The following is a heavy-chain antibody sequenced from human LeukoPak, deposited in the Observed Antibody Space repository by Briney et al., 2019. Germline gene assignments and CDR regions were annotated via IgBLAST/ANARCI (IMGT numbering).Heavy chain of an antibody. Sequence: GGSLRLSCAASGFTFSSYAMSWVRQAPGKGLEWVSAISGSGGSTYYADSVKGRFTISRDNSKNTLYLQMNSLRAEDTAVYYCAKGGRYYDFWSGPDNYYMDVWGKGTTVTVSS. CDR1: GFTFSSYA. CDR3: AKGGRYYDFWSGPDNYYMDV. CDR2: ISGSGGST. J-gene: IGHJ6*03. V-gene: IGHV3-23*01. D-gene: IGHD3-3*01.